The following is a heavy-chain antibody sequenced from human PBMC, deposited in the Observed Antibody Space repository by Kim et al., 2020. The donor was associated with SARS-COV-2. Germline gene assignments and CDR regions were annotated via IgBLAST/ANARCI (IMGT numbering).Heavy chain of an antibody. V-gene: IGHV3-30*01. J-gene: IGHJ6*02. Sequence: DSVKGRFTISRDNSKNTLYLQMNSRRAEDTAVYYCARDRSASHYYYGMDVWGQGTTVTFSS. CDR3: ARDRSASHYYYGMDV.